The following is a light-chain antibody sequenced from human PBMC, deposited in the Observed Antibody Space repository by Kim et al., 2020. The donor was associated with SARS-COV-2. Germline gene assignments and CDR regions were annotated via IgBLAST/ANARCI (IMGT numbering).Light chain of an antibody. CDR3: QQYNSYLYT. V-gene: IGKV1-5*03. Sequence: DIQMTQSPSTLSASVGDRVTITCRASQSISSWLAWYQQKPGKAPKLLIYKASSLESGVPSRFSGSGSGTEFTLTISSLQPYDFATYYCQQYNSYLYTFGQGNKLEI. J-gene: IGKJ2*01. CDR1: QSISSW. CDR2: KAS.